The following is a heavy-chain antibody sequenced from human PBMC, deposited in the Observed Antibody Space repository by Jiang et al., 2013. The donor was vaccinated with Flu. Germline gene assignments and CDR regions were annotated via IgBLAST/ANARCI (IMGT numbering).Heavy chain of an antibody. J-gene: IGHJ6*02. CDR1: GFSLSNARMG. Sequence: KPTQTLTLTCTVSGFSLSNARMGVSWIRQPPGKALEWLAHIFSNGEKSYSTSLKSRLTISKDTSKSQVVLTMTNMDPVDTATYYCARIKYDSSGWSDYYYGMDVWGQGTTVTVSS. D-gene: IGHD3-22*01. CDR3: ARIKYDSSGWSDYYYGMDV. V-gene: IGHV2-26*01. CDR2: IFSNGEK.